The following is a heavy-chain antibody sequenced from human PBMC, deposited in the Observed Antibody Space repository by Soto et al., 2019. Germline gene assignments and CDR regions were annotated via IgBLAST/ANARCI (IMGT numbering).Heavy chain of an antibody. D-gene: IGHD3-22*01. CDR3: AKVHASMIVNSIDWYFDW. Sequence: QVQLVESGGGVVQPGRSLRLSCAASGFTFSSYGMHWVRQAPGKGLEWVAFISYDGSNEYYVDSVKGRFTISRDNSRNTLYLEMNSLRAEDTAVYYCAKVHASMIVNSIDWYFDWWGRGTLVTVSS. V-gene: IGHV3-30*18. J-gene: IGHJ2*01. CDR1: GFTFSSYG. CDR2: ISYDGSNE.